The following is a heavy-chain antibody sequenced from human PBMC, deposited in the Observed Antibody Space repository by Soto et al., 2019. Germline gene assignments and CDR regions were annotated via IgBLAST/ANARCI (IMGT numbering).Heavy chain of an antibody. V-gene: IGHV4-31*03. Sequence: SETLSLTCSVSGGSFSSDSFIWSWVRQFPGKGLEWIGYINYSGTTYYNPSLRSRITMSVDTSKNQFSLNLSSVTAADTAVYYCARDHKWDGMDVWGQGATVTVSS. D-gene: IGHD1-26*01. J-gene: IGHJ6*02. CDR2: INYSGTT. CDR1: GGSFSSDSFI. CDR3: ARDHKWDGMDV.